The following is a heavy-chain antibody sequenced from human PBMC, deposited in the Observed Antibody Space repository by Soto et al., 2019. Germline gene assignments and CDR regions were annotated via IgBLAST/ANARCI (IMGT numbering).Heavy chain of an antibody. Sequence: QVQLQQWGAGLLKPSETLSLSCAVYGASFSGYYWNWIRQPPGKGLEWIGEINQSGSTNYSPSLKTRVTVSVDTSKKQISLRLNSVTAADTAVYYCARRFSGTGRYFDYWGQGTLVTVSS. CDR3: ARRFSGTGRYFDY. D-gene: IGHD1-1*01. J-gene: IGHJ4*02. CDR2: INQSGST. CDR1: GASFSGYY. V-gene: IGHV4-34*02.